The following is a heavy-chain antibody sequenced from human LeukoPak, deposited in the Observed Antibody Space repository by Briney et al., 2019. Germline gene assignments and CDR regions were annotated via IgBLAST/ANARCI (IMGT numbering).Heavy chain of an antibody. V-gene: IGHV4-34*01. CDR2: INHSGST. Sequence: SETLSLTCAVYGESVSGYYWNWIRQPPGKGLEWIGEINHSGSTNYNPSLKSRVTISVDTSKNQFSLKLRSVTAADTAVYYCARSVRSNCLDYWGQGNLVTVSS. D-gene: IGHD6-13*01. CDR1: GESVSGYY. J-gene: IGHJ4*02. CDR3: ARSVRSNCLDY.